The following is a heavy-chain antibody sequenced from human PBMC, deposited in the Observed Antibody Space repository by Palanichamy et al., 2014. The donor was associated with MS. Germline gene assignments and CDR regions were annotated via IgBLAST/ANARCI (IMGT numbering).Heavy chain of an antibody. J-gene: IGHJ4*02. V-gene: IGHV3-21*01. CDR2: ISSGSDYK. CDR1: RFTFSTYS. CDR3: VREGTVYDY. Sequence: EVQLVESRGRPGQAGGSLRLSCAASRFTFSTYSMMWVRQAPGKGLEWVSSISSGSDYKFYADSVKGRFTISRDNAKNSLYLQMNSLRVEDTAVYYCVREGTVYDYWGQGTLVTVSS. D-gene: IGHD5/OR15-5a*01.